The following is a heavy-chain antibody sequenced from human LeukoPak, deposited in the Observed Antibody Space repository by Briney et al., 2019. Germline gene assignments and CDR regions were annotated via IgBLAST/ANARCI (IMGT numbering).Heavy chain of an antibody. CDR3: ARLARAMKAAEGGVDP. CDR2: MYYKGET. D-gene: IGHD6-13*01. CDR1: GGSIYSRNYY. Sequence: SETLSLTCTVSGGSIYSRNYYWGWVRQPPGRGLEWIGGMYYKGETYLNPSLKSRVTISHTSKNQFSLKLSSVTAADTAVYYCARLARAMKAAEGGVDPWGQGTLVTVSS. V-gene: IGHV4-39*01. J-gene: IGHJ5*02.